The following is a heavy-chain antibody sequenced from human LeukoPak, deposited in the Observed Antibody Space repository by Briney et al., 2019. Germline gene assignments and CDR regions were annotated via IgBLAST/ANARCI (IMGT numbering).Heavy chain of an antibody. CDR2: ISGSGGST. V-gene: IGHV3-23*01. J-gene: IGHJ4*02. Sequence: GGSLRLSCAASGFTFSSYAMSWVRQAPGKGLEWVSAISGSGGSTYYADSVKGRFTISRDNFKNTLYLQMNSLRAEDTAVYYCAKATGSYYTGSFDYWGQGTLVTVSS. CDR1: GFTFSSYA. CDR3: AKATGSYYTGSFDY. D-gene: IGHD1-26*01.